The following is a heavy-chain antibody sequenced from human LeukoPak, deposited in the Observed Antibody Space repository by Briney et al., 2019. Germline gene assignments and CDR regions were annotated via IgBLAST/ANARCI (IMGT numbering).Heavy chain of an antibody. CDR3: AKDDHGYGLPGTWGGMDV. CDR2: ISGSGGST. CDR1: GFTFSSYA. J-gene: IGHJ6*02. Sequence: GGSLRLSCAASGFTFSSYAMSWVRQAPGKGLEWVSAISGSGGSTYYADSVKGRFTISRDNSKNTLYLQMNSLRAEDTAVYYCAKDDHGYGLPGTWGGMDVWGQGTTVTVSS. D-gene: IGHD5-18*01. V-gene: IGHV3-23*01.